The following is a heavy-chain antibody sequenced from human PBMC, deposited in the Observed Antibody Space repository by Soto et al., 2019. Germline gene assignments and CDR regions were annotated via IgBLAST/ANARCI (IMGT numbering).Heavy chain of an antibody. V-gene: IGHV4-34*01. CDR2: INHSGST. CDR3: ARGRGDNGTAGNFDY. CDR1: GGSFSGYY. Sequence: SETLSLTCAVYGGSFSGYYWSWIRQPPGKGLEWIGEINHSGSTNYNPSLKSRVTISVDTSKNQFSLKLSSVTAADTAVYYCARGRGDNGTAGNFDYWGQGTLVTVSS. J-gene: IGHJ4*02. D-gene: IGHD2-8*01.